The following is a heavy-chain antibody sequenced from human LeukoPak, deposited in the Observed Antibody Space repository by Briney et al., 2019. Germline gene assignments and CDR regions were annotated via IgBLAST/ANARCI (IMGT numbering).Heavy chain of an antibody. CDR3: ARWTPCGWDCHILDY. J-gene: IGHJ4*02. CDR1: GGSISSGSYY. D-gene: IGHD2-21*02. V-gene: IGHV4-61*02. Sequence: SETLSLTCTVSGGSISSGSYYWSWIRQPAGKGLEWIGRIYTSGSTNYNPSLKSRVTISVDTSKNEFSLKLNSVTAADTAVYYCARWTPCGWDCHILDYWGQGILVTVSS. CDR2: IYTSGST.